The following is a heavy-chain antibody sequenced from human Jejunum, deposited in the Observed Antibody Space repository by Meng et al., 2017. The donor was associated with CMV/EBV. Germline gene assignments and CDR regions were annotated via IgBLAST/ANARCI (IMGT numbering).Heavy chain of an antibody. Sequence: QVQLVQAGAEVKKPGSSVKVACKTSGGSFSTYTFSWVRQAPGQGLEWMGGIIPVLNKAKSAPRFQDRVTFTADETTTTAYMELSSLTFEDTAVYFCARGRGNQPLFDFWGQGTLVTVSS. CDR3: ARGRGNQPLFDF. CDR1: GGSFSTYT. D-gene: IGHD2/OR15-2a*01. CDR2: IIPVLNKA. J-gene: IGHJ4*02. V-gene: IGHV1-69*10.